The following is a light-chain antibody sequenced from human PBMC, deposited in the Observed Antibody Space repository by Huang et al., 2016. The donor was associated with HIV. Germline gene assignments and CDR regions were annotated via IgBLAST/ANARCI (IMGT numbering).Light chain of an antibody. V-gene: IGKV1-39*01. CDR1: QTIRNY. J-gene: IGKJ4*01. CDR2: TTS. Sequence: IQMTQSPSSLSASVGDRDTITCRASQTIRNYLNWYQQKPGKAPNRLIFTTSRLEGGVPARFSGGGSGTEFTLTINSLQPEDFATYYCQQSYSTPLTFGGGTKVEIK. CDR3: QQSYSTPLT.